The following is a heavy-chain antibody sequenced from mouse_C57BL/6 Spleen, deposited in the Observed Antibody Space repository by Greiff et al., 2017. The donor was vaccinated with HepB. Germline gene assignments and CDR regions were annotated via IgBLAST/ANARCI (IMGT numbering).Heavy chain of an antibody. V-gene: IGHV1-15*01. Sequence: LQESGAELVRPGASVTLSCKASGYTFTDYEMHWVKQTPVHGLEWIGAIDPETGGTAYNQKFKGKAILTADKSSSTAYMELRSLTSEDSAVYYCTRWGYGSDWYFDVWGTGTTVTVSS. J-gene: IGHJ1*03. CDR1: GYTFTDYE. CDR2: IDPETGGT. CDR3: TRWGYGSDWYFDV. D-gene: IGHD1-1*01.